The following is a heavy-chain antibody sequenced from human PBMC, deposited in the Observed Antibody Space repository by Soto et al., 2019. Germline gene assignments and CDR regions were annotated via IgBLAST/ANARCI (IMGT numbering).Heavy chain of an antibody. CDR3: ARDQVLRFLEWLPSHPFDY. V-gene: IGHV1-2*02. J-gene: IGHJ4*02. CDR1: GYTFTGYY. Sequence: ASVKVSCKASGYTFTGYYMHWVRQAPGQGLERMGWINPNSGGTNYAQKFQGRVTMTRDTSISTAYMELSRLRSDDTAVYYCARDQVLRFLEWLPSHPFDYWGQGTLVTVSS. CDR2: INPNSGGT. D-gene: IGHD3-3*01.